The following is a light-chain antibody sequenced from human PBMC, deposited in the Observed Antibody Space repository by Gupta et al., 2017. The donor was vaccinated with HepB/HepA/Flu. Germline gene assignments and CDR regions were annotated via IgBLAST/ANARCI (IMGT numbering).Light chain of an antibody. CDR1: SNDVGAYTY. Sequence: QSALTQPASVSGSPGQSITISCTGTSNDVGAYTYVSWYQQHPGKAPKLMIYDVSNRPSGVSNRFSCSKSGNTASLTISGLQADDEADYYCNSYTSSSTLDYVFGTGTKVTVL. CDR2: DVS. J-gene: IGLJ1*01. CDR3: NSYTSSSTLDYV. V-gene: IGLV2-14*03.